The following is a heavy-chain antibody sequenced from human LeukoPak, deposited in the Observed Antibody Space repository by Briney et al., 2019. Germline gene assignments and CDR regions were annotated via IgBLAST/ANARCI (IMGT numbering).Heavy chain of an antibody. J-gene: IGHJ5*02. V-gene: IGHV1-3*01. CDR3: ARPLNSNYVPLFDP. CDR2: INAGNGNT. Sequence: VASVKVSCKASGYTFTSYAMHWVRQAPGQRLEWMGWINAGNGNTKYSQKFQGRVTITRDTSASTAYMELSSLRSEDTAVYYCARPLNSNYVPLFDPWGQGTLVTVSS. D-gene: IGHD4-11*01. CDR1: GYTFTSYA.